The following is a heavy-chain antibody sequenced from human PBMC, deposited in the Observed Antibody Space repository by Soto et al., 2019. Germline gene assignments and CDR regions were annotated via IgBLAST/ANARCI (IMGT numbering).Heavy chain of an antibody. CDR2: ISSSSSTI. CDR3: ARDLGRCSGGSCYPDWYFDL. Sequence: EVQLVESGGGLVQPGGSLRLSCAASGFTFSSYSMNWVRQAPGKGLEWVSYISSSSSTIYYADSVKGRFTISRDNAKNSLYLQRNSLRAEDTAVYYCARDLGRCSGGSCYPDWYFDLWGRGTLVTVSS. CDR1: GFTFSSYS. V-gene: IGHV3-48*01. D-gene: IGHD2-15*01. J-gene: IGHJ2*01.